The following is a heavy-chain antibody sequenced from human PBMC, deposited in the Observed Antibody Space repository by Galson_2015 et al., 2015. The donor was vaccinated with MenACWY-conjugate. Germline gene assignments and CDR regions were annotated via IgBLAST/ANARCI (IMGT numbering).Heavy chain of an antibody. CDR3: ARDGATYFYDSNAYYQPQNLDY. V-gene: IGHV1-18*01. J-gene: IGHJ4*02. D-gene: IGHD3-22*01. CDR2: ISAYNGNT. CDR1: GYTFTNYG. Sequence: SVKVSCKASGYTFTNYGISWVRQAPGQGLEYMGWISAYNGNTNYAQKLQGRVTVTTDTSTSTAYMELRSLRSDDTAVYYCARDGATYFYDSNAYYQPQNLDYWARGTLVTVSS.